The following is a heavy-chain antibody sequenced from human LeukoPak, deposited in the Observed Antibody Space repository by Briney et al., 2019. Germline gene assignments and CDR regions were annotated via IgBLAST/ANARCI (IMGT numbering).Heavy chain of an antibody. Sequence: GGSLRLSCAASGFTFSSYEMNWVRQAPGKGLEWVSYISSSGSTIYYADSGKGRFTISRENAKNSLYLQMNSLRAEDTAVYYCARGDSGSYYFDYWGQGTLVTVSS. D-gene: IGHD1-26*01. CDR3: ARGDSGSYYFDY. CDR1: GFTFSSYE. J-gene: IGHJ4*02. CDR2: ISSSGSTI. V-gene: IGHV3-48*03.